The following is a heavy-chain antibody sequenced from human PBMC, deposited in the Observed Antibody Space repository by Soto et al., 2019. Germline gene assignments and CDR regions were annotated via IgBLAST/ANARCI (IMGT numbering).Heavy chain of an antibody. CDR3: ARGCSSTSCSYYYYYDMDV. D-gene: IGHD2-2*01. Sequence: QVQLQESGPGLVKPSETLSLTCTVSGGSISSYYWSWIRQPPGKGLEWIGYIYYSGSTNYNPSLMCRDTISLDTSKNQFSLKLSSVTAADTAVYYCARGCSSTSCSYYYYYDMDVWGQGTTVTVSS. CDR2: IYYSGST. V-gene: IGHV4-59*08. CDR1: GGSISSYY. J-gene: IGHJ6*02.